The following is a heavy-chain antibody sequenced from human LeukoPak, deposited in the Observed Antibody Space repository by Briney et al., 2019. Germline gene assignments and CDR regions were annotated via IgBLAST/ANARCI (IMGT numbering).Heavy chain of an antibody. CDR1: GFPFSSYS. CDR3: ARGRPVHY. V-gene: IGHV3-48*01. Sequence: PGGSLRLSCGASGFPFSSYSMNWVRQASGKGLEWVSYISSGSSTIYYAGSVKGRFTISRDNAKKTLFLQMNSLTADDTAVYYCARGRPVHYWGQGTLVTVSS. J-gene: IGHJ4*02. CDR2: ISSGSSTI.